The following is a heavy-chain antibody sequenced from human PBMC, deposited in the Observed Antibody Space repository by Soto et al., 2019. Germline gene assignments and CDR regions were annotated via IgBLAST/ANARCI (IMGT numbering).Heavy chain of an antibody. CDR3: ARDFKGDGYNDAFDI. V-gene: IGHV1-69*06. CDR2: IIPIFGTA. J-gene: IGHJ3*02. Sequence: SVKVSCKASGGTFSSYAISWVRQAPGQGLEWMGGIIPIFGTANYAQKFQGRVTITADKSTSTAYRELSSLRSEDTAVYYCARDFKGDGYNDAFDIWGQGTMVTVSS. CDR1: GGTFSSYA. D-gene: IGHD5-12*01.